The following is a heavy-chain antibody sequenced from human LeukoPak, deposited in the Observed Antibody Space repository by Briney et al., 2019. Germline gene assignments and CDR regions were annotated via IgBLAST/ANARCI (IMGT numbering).Heavy chain of an antibody. J-gene: IGHJ6*03. V-gene: IGHV4-34*01. CDR2: INHSGST. CDR3: ARGWGYCSGGSCYTASYYYYMDV. D-gene: IGHD2-15*01. Sequence: PSETLSLTCAVYVGSFSGYYWSWIRQPPGKGLEWIGEINHSGSTNYNTSPKSRVTISVDTSKSQFSLKLSSVTAADTAVYYCARGWGYCSGGSCYTASYYYYMDVWGKGTTFTVSS. CDR1: VGSFSGYY.